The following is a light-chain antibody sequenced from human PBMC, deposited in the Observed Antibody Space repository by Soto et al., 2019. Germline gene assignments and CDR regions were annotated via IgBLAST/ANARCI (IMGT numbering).Light chain of an antibody. Sequence: DIPMTQFPSSLSASVGDRVSITCRTSQNIRGYLNWYQQKPGKAPKLLIYAASNLETGVPSRFSGGGSGTDFTLTISNLQPEDFATYYCQQSYSAPTWTFGQGTKVEIK. CDR2: AAS. CDR3: QQSYSAPTWT. J-gene: IGKJ1*01. V-gene: IGKV1-39*01. CDR1: QNIRGY.